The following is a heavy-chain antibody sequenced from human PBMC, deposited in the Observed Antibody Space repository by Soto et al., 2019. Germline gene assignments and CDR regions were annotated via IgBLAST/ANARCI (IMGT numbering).Heavy chain of an antibody. J-gene: IGHJ5*02. CDR2: IYYAVST. CDR3: ARGRHCTSTSCFGFPSLRFDA. V-gene: IGHV4-59*01. D-gene: IGHD2-2*01. CDR1: GRPITVDY. Sequence: PSETLSLTCTVSGRPITVDYWGWIRQPPGKGLEYVGHIYYAVSTRYNPSLTSRVTISLDKSREQFSLKVTSVTAADTAIYYCARGRHCTSTSCFGFPSLRFDAWGQATLVTVSS.